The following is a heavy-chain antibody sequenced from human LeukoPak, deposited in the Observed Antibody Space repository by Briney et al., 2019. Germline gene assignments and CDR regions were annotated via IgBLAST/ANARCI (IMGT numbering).Heavy chain of an antibody. D-gene: IGHD3-10*01. J-gene: IGHJ6*03. CDR1: GFTFTNYC. V-gene: IGHV3-30*04. CDR2: ISYDGSNT. Sequence: TGGSLRLSCAASGFTFTNYCIHWVRHAPGKGPEWVAVISYDGSNTYYADSVKGRFTISRDNSKNTVYLQMNSLRPEDTAVYYCARDPTMVRGTMDVWGKGTTVTVSS. CDR3: ARDPTMVRGTMDV.